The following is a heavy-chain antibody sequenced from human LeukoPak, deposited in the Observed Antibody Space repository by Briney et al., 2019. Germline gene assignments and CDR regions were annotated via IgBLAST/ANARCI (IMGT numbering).Heavy chain of an antibody. CDR1: GFTFSSYA. CDR3: ANAAMKDCSGGSCYFSDR. J-gene: IGHJ5*02. CDR2: ISGSGGST. V-gene: IGHV3-23*01. D-gene: IGHD2-15*01. Sequence: PGGSLRLPCAASGFTFSSYAMSWVRQAPGKGLEWVSAISGSGGSTYYADSVKGRFTISRDNSKNTRSLQMNSLRAEHTAVYYCANAAMKDCSGGSCYFSDRWGQGTLVTVSS.